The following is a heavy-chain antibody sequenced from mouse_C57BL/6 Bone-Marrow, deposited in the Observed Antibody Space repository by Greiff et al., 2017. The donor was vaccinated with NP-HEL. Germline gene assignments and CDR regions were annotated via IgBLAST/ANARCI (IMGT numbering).Heavy chain of an antibody. Sequence: VKLVESGPGLVQPSQSLSITCTVSGFSLTSYGVHWVRQSPGKGLEWLGVIWSGGSTDYNAAFISRLSISKDNSKSQVFFKMNSLQADDTAIYYCARNLLTTVVPFAYWGQGTLVTVSA. CDR1: GFSLTSYG. CDR3: ARNLLTTVVPFAY. D-gene: IGHD1-1*01. CDR2: IWSGGST. J-gene: IGHJ3*01. V-gene: IGHV2-2*01.